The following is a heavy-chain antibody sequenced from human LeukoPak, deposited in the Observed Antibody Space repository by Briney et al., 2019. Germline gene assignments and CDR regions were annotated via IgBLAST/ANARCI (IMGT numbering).Heavy chain of an antibody. D-gene: IGHD3-3*01. J-gene: IGHJ6*02. CDR2: IKPYRGST. CDR1: GYTFTSYG. CDR3: ARVGSITIFEPLYYYYGMDV. V-gene: IGHV1-8*02. Sequence: ASVKVSCKASGYTFTSYGISWVRQDTGQRLEWMGWIKPYRGSTGYAQKFQGRCTMTRITSISTAYMELSSLRSEDTAVYYGARVGSITIFEPLYYYYGMDVWGQGTTVTVSS.